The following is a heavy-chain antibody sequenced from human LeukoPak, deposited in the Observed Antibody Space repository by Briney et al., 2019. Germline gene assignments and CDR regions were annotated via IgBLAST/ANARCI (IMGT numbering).Heavy chain of an antibody. J-gene: IGHJ4*02. V-gene: IGHV3-15*07. D-gene: IGHD2-8*01. CDR3: TRELYCTNGVCYIPFHY. CDR1: GCTISNAC. CDR2: IKSKNSGGTT. Sequence: GGTLTLTCTASGCTISNACLYWVRQPPAKGQELVGRIKSKNSGGTTYYAAPVKGGFTILRDDSENTLFLQMTIITTEDPAVYYCTRELYCTNGVCYIPFHYWGQGTVVSVSS.